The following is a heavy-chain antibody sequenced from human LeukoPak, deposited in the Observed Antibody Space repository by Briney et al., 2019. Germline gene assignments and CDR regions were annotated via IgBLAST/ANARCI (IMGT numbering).Heavy chain of an antibody. J-gene: IGHJ4*02. D-gene: IGHD3-9*01. CDR1: GGSFSGYY. V-gene: IGHV4-34*01. CDR3: ARILTGYYKDY. Sequence: SETLSLTRAVYGGSFSGYYWSWIRQPPGKGLEWIGEINHSGSTNYNPSLKSRVTISVDTSKNQFSLKLSSVTAADTAVYYCARILTGYYKDYWGQGTLVTVSS. CDR2: INHSGST.